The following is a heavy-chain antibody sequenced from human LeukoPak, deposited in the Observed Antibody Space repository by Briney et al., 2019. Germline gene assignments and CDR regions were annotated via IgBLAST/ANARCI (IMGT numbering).Heavy chain of an antibody. J-gene: IGHJ4*02. CDR2: TSGSGDST. CDR1: GFTFSSYA. V-gene: IGHV3-23*01. Sequence: GGSLRLSCAASGFTFSSYAMSWVRQAPGKGLEWVSSTSGSGDSTYYADSVKGRFTISRDNSENTLFLQMNSLTAEDTAVYYCARAYSSGWYGYWGQGTLVTVSS. CDR3: ARAYSSGWYGY. D-gene: IGHD6-19*01.